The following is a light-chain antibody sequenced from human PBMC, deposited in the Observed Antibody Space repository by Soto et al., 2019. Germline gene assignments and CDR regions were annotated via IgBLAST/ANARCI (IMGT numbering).Light chain of an antibody. J-gene: IGKJ1*01. CDR2: DAS. Sequence: EIVLTQSPATLSLSPGERATLSCRASQSVSSYLAWYQQKPGQAPRLLIYDASKRATGIPARFSGSGSGTDFTLTISRLEPEAFAVYYCQQRSNWPLTFGQGTQVQIK. V-gene: IGKV3-11*01. CDR3: QQRSNWPLT. CDR1: QSVSSY.